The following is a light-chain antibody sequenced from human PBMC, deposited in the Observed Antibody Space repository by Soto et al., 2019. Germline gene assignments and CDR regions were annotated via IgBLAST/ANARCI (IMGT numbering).Light chain of an antibody. CDR3: QQYDSSPYT. CDR1: QSVSSSY. J-gene: IGKJ2*01. CDR2: GAS. Sequence: EIVLTQSPGTLSLSPGERATLSCGASQSVSSSYLAWYQQKPGQSPRLLIYGASSRATGIPDRFSGSGSGTDFTLSISRLEPEDFAVYYCQQYDSSPYTFGQGTKREIK. V-gene: IGKV3-20*01.